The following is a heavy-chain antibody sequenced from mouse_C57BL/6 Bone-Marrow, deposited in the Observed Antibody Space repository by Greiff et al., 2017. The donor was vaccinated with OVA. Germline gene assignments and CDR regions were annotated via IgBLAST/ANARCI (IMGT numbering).Heavy chain of an antibody. J-gene: IGHJ1*03. CDR1: GFTFSSYG. CDR3: ARREGTITTVVAPSYWYFDV. V-gene: IGHV5-6*01. CDR2: ISSGGSYT. D-gene: IGHD1-1*01. Sequence: EVKVIESGGDLVKPGGSLKLSCAASGFTFSSYGMSWVRQTPDKRLEWVATISSGGSYTYYPDSVKGRFTISRDNAKNTLYLQMSSLKSEDTAMYYCARREGTITTVVAPSYWYFDVWGTGTTVTVSS.